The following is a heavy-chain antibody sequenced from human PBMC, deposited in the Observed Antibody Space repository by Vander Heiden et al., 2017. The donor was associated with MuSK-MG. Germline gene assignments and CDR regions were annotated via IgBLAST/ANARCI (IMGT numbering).Heavy chain of an antibody. D-gene: IGHD7-27*01. V-gene: IGHV3-33*01. CDR2: IWYDGSNK. CDR3: ARAGVGAASDY. Sequence: QVQLVESGGGVVQPGGSLRLSCEASGFTFRNYGMHWGRQAPGKGLEWVALIWYDGSNKYYADSVKGRFTISRDNSKDTVYLQMNSLRVEDTAVYYCARAGVGAASDYWGQGTLVTVSS. CDR1: GFTFRNYG. J-gene: IGHJ4*02.